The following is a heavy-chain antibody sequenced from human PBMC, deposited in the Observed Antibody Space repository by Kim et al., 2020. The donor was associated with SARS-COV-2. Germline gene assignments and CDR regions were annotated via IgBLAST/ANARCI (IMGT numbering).Heavy chain of an antibody. CDR1: GFTFSSYA. CDR2: ISGSGGST. Sequence: GGSLRLSCAASGFTFSSYAMSWVRQAPGKGLEWVSAISGSGGSTYYADSVKGRFTISRDNSKNTLYLQMNSLRAEDTAVYYCAPPVADDFWSGPLDYWGQGTLVTVSS. D-gene: IGHD3-3*01. CDR3: APPVADDFWSGPLDY. V-gene: IGHV3-23*01. J-gene: IGHJ4*02.